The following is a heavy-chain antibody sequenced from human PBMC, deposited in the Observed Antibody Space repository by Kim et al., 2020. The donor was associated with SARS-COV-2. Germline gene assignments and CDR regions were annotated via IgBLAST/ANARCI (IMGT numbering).Heavy chain of an antibody. J-gene: IGHJ5*02. CDR1: GYTFTSYA. CDR3: ARILTKRELLWFGEPRGWFDP. CDR2: INAGNGNT. V-gene: IGHV1-3*01. D-gene: IGHD3-10*01. Sequence: ASVKVSCKASGYTFTSYAMHWVRQAPGQRLEWMGWINAGNGNTKYSQKFQGRVTITRDTSASTAYMELSSLRSEDTAVYYCARILTKRELLWFGEPRGWFDPWGQGTLVTVSS.